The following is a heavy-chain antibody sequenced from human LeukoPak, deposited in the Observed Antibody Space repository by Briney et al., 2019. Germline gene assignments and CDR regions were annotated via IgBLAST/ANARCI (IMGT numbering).Heavy chain of an antibody. J-gene: IGHJ6*02. D-gene: IGHD3-10*01. CDR1: GFTFTNYA. CDR2: ISGSGGTT. V-gene: IGHV3-23*01. CDR3: AKGFRNFGSGGPV. Sequence: GGSLRLSCAASGFTFTNYAMSWVRQAPGKGLDWVSSISGSGGTTYYADSVKGRFTISRDNSKNTVYLQMNSLRVEDTAVYYCAKGFRNFGSGGPVWSQGTTVTVSS.